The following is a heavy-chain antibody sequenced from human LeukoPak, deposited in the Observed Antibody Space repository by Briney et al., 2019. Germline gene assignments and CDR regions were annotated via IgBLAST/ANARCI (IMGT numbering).Heavy chain of an antibody. V-gene: IGHV1-69*13. CDR2: IIPIFATA. Sequence: ASVKVSCKASGGTSRRYGISWVRQAPGQGLEWMGGIIPIFATANYAKKFQGRVTITADESTSTAYMELSSLRFEDTAVYYCARDEPHTVGAIDYWGQGTLVTVSS. CDR1: GGTSRRYG. J-gene: IGHJ4*02. CDR3: ARDEPHTVGAIDY. D-gene: IGHD1-26*01.